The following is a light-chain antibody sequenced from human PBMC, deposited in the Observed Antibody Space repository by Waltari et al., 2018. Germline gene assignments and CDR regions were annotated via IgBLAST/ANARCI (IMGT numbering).Light chain of an antibody. J-gene: IGKJ1*01. CDR1: QSILHSNGFNY. Sequence: DMVVTQSPLSLPATPGDPASISCRSSQSILHSNGFNYLGWYLQKPGQSPQLLIYLGSNRASGVPDRFSGSGSGTDFTLKISRVEAEDVGVYYCMQSLRALWTFGQGTKVEIK. CDR2: LGS. CDR3: MQSLRALWT. V-gene: IGKV2-28*01.